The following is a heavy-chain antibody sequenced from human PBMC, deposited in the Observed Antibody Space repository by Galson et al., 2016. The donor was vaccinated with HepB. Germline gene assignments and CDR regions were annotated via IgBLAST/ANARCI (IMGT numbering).Heavy chain of an antibody. V-gene: IGHV3-11*04. Sequence: SLRLSCAASGFTFGDYYMTWIRQAPGEGLEWVSYISTTGSNTYYADSVKGRFTISRDNAKNSLYVQMNSLRVEDQAVYYCARDPGYITAAPFFDYWGQGTLVTVSS. J-gene: IGHJ4*02. D-gene: IGHD5-24*01. CDR3: ARDPGYITAAPFFDY. CDR1: GFTFGDYY. CDR2: ISTTGSNT.